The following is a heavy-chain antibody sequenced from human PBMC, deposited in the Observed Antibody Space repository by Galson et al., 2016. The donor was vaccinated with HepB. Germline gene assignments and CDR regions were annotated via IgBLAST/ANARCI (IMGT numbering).Heavy chain of an antibody. CDR2: INAGSGHT. V-gene: IGHV1-3*01. J-gene: IGHJ4*02. Sequence: SVKVSCKASGYTFTYHSMHWVRQAPGQRLEWMGWINAGSGHTKYSQKFQGRVTITRDTSANTAYMVLSSLRSEDTTVYYCARDLGVPGSPLDSWGQGTLVTVSS. CDR3: ARDLGVPGSPLDS. CDR1: GYTFTYHS. D-gene: IGHD6-19*01.